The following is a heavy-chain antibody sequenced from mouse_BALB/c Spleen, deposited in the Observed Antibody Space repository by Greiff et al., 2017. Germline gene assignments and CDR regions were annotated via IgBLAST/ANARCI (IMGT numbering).Heavy chain of an antibody. D-gene: IGHD2-12*01. J-gene: IGHJ4*01. Sequence: EVKLMESGGGLVKPGGSLKLSCAASGFTFSSYTMSWVRQTPEKRLEWVATISSGGSYTYYPDSVKGRFTISRDNAKNTLYLQMSSLKSEDTAMYYCARYRSYAMDYWGQGTSVTVSS. CDR1: GFTFSSYT. CDR2: ISSGGSYT. V-gene: IGHV5-6-4*01. CDR3: ARYRSYAMDY.